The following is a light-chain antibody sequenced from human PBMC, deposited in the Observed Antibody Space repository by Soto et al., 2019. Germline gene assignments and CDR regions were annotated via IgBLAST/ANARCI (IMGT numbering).Light chain of an antibody. J-gene: IGKJ1*01. V-gene: IGKV1-5*03. Sequence: DIQMTQSPSTLSASVGDRVTITCRASQSISSWLAWYQQKPGKAPKLLIYKASSLESGVPSRFSGSGSGTEFTLNISSLQPDDFATYYCQQYISYSRTFGQVTKVEIK. CDR1: QSISSW. CDR2: KAS. CDR3: QQYISYSRT.